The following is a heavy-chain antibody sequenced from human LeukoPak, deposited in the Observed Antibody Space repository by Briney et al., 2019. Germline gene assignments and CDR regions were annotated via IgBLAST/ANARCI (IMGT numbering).Heavy chain of an antibody. D-gene: IGHD2-2*01. V-gene: IGHV4-39*07. Sequence: SSETLSLTCTVSGGSISSSSYYWGWIRQPPGKGLEWIGSIYYSGSTYYNPSLKSRVTISVDRSKNQFSLKLSSVTAADTAVYYCARDNGGYCSSTSCFGIDPWGQGTLVTVSS. J-gene: IGHJ5*02. CDR2: IYYSGST. CDR1: GGSISSSSYY. CDR3: ARDNGGYCSSTSCFGIDP.